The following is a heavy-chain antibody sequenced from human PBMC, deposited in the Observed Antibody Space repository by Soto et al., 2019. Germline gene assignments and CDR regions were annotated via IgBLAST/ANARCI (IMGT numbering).Heavy chain of an antibody. CDR3: ARPPSYGLEPFDY. CDR1: GGTFSSYA. Sequence: SVKVSCKASGGTFSSYAISWVRQAPGQGLEWMGGIIPIFGTANYAQKFQGRVTITADESTSTAYMELSSLRSEDTAVYYCARPPSYGLEPFDYWGQGTLITVSS. J-gene: IGHJ4*02. D-gene: IGHD5-18*01. V-gene: IGHV1-69*13. CDR2: IIPIFGTA.